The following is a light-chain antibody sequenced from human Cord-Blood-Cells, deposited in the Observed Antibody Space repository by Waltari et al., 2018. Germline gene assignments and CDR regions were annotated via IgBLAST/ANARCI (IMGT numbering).Light chain of an antibody. CDR2: DAS. CDR1: QSVSSY. J-gene: IGKJ4*01. V-gene: IGKV3-11*01. Sequence: EIVLTQSPATLSLSPGVRATLSCRASQSVSSYLAWYQQKPGQAPRLLIYDASNRATGIPARFRCSGSGTDFALTISSLGPEDFAVYYCQQRSNWPPRFTFGGGTKVEIK. CDR3: QQRSNWPPRFT.